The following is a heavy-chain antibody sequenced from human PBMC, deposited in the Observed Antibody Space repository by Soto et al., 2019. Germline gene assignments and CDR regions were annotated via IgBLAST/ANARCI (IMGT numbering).Heavy chain of an antibody. Sequence: GSLRLSCAASGFTFSRYVMTWVRQAPGKGLEWVSGISGSGGSTYYADSVKGRFTISRDNSKNTLYLQMNSLGAEDTAVYYCAKDGDVWGQGTTVTVSS. CDR2: ISGSGGST. J-gene: IGHJ6*02. V-gene: IGHV3-23*01. CDR3: AKDGDV. CDR1: GFTFSRYV.